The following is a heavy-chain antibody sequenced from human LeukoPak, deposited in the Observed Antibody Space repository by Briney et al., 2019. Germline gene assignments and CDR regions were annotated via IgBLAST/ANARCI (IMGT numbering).Heavy chain of an antibody. J-gene: IGHJ6*03. D-gene: IGHD5-12*01. CDR1: GFTFSSYW. CDR3: ARDEIVATTKANYYYYMDV. V-gene: IGHV3-7*01. CDR2: IKQDGSEK. Sequence: GGSLRLSCAASGFTFSSYWMSWVRQAPGKGLEWVANIKQDGSEKYYVDSVKGRFTISRDNAKNSLYLQMNILRAEDTAVYYCARDEIVATTKANYYYYMDVWGKGTTVTISS.